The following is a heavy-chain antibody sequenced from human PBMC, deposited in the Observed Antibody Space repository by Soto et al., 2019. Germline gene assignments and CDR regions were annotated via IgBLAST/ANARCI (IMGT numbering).Heavy chain of an antibody. D-gene: IGHD6-19*01. V-gene: IGHV3-30-3*01. CDR2: ISYDGSNK. Sequence: GSLRLSCAASGFTFSSYAMHWVRQAPGKGLEWVAVISYDGSNKYYADSVKGRFTISRDNSKNTLYLQMNSLRAEDTAVYYCARAQSSVEYFDYWGQGTLVTVSS. J-gene: IGHJ4*02. CDR3: ARAQSSVEYFDY. CDR1: GFTFSSYA.